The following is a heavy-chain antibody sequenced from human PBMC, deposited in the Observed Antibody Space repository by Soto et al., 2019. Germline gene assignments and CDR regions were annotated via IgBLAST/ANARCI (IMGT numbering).Heavy chain of an antibody. CDR2: INSDGSIT. V-gene: IGHV3-74*01. CDR1: GFTFSAYW. Sequence: GGSLRLSCAASGFTFSAYWMHWVRQDPGKGLEWVSRINSDGSITSYADSVKGRFTISRDNAKNMLYFQMSSLRAEDTAVYYCARAPYPVFDYWGQGTLVTVSS. CDR3: ARAPYPVFDY. J-gene: IGHJ4*02.